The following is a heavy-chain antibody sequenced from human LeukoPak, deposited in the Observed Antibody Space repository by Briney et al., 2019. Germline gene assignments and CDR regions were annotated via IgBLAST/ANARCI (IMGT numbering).Heavy chain of an antibody. J-gene: IGHJ5*02. CDR1: GGTFSSYA. CDR2: IIPILGIA. Sequence: GASVKVSCKASGGTFSSYAIIWVRQAPGQGLEWMGRIIPILGIANYAQKFQGRVTITADKSTSTAYMELSSLRSEDTAVYYCARGKQQLVVGWFDPWGQGTLVTVSS. CDR3: ARGKQQLVVGWFDP. D-gene: IGHD6-13*01. V-gene: IGHV1-69*04.